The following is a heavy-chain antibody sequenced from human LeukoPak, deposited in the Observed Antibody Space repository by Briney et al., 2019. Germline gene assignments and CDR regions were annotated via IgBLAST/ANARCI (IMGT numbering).Heavy chain of an antibody. V-gene: IGHV3-30*03. CDR2: ISYDGSNK. Sequence: GGSLRLSCAASGFIFSSYGMHWVRQAPGKGLEWVAVISYDGSNKYYADSVKGRFTISRDNSKNTLYLQMNSLRAEDTAVYYCARGGSHFDYWGQGTLVTVSS. D-gene: IGHD1-26*01. CDR1: GFIFSSYG. J-gene: IGHJ4*02. CDR3: ARGGSHFDY.